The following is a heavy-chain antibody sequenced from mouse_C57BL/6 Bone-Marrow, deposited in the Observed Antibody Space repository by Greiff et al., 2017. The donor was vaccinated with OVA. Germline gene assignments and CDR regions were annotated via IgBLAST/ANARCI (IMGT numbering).Heavy chain of an antibody. D-gene: IGHD1-1*01. Sequence: VQLQQSGAELVKPGASVKISCKASGYAFSSYWMNWVKQRPGKGLEWIGQIYPGDGDTNYNGKFKGKATLTADKSSSTAYMQLSSLTSEDSAVYFCARGPTVVHYYAVDYWGQGTSVTVSS. CDR2: IYPGDGDT. CDR1: GYAFSSYW. J-gene: IGHJ4*01. V-gene: IGHV1-80*01. CDR3: ARGPTVVHYYAVDY.